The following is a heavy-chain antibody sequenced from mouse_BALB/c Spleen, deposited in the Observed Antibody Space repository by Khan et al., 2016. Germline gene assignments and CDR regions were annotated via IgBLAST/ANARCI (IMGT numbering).Heavy chain of an antibody. J-gene: IGHJ4*01. Sequence: QVQLKQSGPGLVQPSQSLSITCTVSGFSLTSYGVHWVRQSPGKGLEWLGVIWSGGSTDYNADFISRLSISKDNAKSQVFFKMNSLQANDTAIDYCASLYYGSTLYYAMDYWGQGTSVTVSS. CDR3: ASLYYGSTLYYAMDY. V-gene: IGHV2-2*02. CDR1: GFSLTSYG. D-gene: IGHD1-1*01. CDR2: IWSGGST.